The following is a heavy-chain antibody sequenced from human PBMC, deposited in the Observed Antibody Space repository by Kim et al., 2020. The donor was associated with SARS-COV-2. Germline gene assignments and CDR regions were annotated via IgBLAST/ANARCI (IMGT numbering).Heavy chain of an antibody. J-gene: IGHJ4*02. CDR3: AKDMGYDGSGSYYNGLDY. V-gene: IGHV3-9*01. D-gene: IGHD3-10*01. Sequence: VKGRFTISRDNAKNSLYLQMNSLRAEDTALYYCAKDMGYDGSGSYYNGLDYWGQGTMVTVSS.